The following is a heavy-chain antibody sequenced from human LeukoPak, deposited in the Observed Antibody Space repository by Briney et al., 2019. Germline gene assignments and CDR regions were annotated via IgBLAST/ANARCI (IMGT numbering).Heavy chain of an antibody. CDR2: ISGSSGII. CDR3: ARDAYDILTGYSNFYYYYYGMDV. D-gene: IGHD3-9*01. V-gene: IGHV3-48*01. CDR1: GFTFNTYT. J-gene: IGHJ6*02. Sequence: GGSLRLSCAASGFTFNTYTMNWVRQAPGKGLEWVSYISGSSGIIDYADSVRGRFTISRDNAKNSLYLQMNSLRAEDTAVYYCARDAYDILTGYSNFYYYYYGMDVWGQGTTVTVSS.